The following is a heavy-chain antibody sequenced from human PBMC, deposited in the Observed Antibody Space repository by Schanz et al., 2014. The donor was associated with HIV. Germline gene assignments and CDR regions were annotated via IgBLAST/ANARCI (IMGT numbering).Heavy chain of an antibody. D-gene: IGHD1-1*01. Sequence: EVQLVESGGGLVQPGGSLRLSCAASGISLTNNAMTWVRQAPGKGLEWVSDIRAAGDTYYGDSVKGRFTVSKDISQNTVYLQMNSLRVEDTAMYYCARAGAHWTSCFDYWGQGTLVTVSS. J-gene: IGHJ4*02. V-gene: IGHV3-23*04. CDR1: GISLTNNA. CDR2: IRAAGDT. CDR3: ARAGAHWTSCFDY.